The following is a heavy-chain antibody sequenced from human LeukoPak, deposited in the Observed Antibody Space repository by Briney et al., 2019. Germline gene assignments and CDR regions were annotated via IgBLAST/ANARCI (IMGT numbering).Heavy chain of an antibody. V-gene: IGHV1-69*05. CDR2: IIPIFGTA. D-gene: IGHD6-6*01. Sequence: SVKVSCKASGGTFSSYAISWVRQAPGQGLEWMGGIIPIFGTANYAQKFQGRVTMTRDTSTSTVYMELSSLRSEDTAVYYCARDYPPRAYSSSLYYYYMDVWGKETTVTVSS. CDR1: GGTFSSYA. CDR3: ARDYPPRAYSSSLYYYYMDV. J-gene: IGHJ6*03.